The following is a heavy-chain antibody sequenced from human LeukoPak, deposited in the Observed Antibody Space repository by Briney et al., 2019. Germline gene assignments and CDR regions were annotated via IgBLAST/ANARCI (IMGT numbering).Heavy chain of an antibody. CDR2: ISGSGGRT. Sequence: GGSLRLSCAASGFTFSSYAMSWVRQAPGKGLEWVSAISGSGGRTYYADSVKGRFTISRDNSKNTLYLQMNSLRAEDTAVYYCAKTIVGALLADYWGQGTLVTVSS. CDR3: AKTIVGALLADY. J-gene: IGHJ4*02. CDR1: GFTFSSYA. D-gene: IGHD1-26*01. V-gene: IGHV3-23*01.